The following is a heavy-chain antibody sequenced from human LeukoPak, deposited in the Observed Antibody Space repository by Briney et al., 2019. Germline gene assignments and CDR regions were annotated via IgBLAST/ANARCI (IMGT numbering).Heavy chain of an antibody. CDR1: GGSISGYY. V-gene: IGHV4-59*01. CDR2: IYYTGST. J-gene: IGHJ5*02. CDR3: VRSKSGTYGWFDP. Sequence: SETLSLTCSVSGGSISGYYWSWIRQPPGKGLDWIGYIYYTGSTNYNPSLKSRVIISVDTSKNQFSLKVSSVTAADTAVYYCVRSKSGTYGWFDPWGQGTLVTVSS. D-gene: IGHD4-17*01.